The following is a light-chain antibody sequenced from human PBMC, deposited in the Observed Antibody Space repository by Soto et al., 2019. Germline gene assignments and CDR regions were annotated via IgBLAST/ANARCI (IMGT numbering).Light chain of an antibody. J-gene: IGKJ1*01. CDR2: AAS. CDR3: QQSYSTPQT. V-gene: IGKV1-39*01. CDR1: QSISSY. Sequence: DIQMTQSPSSLSASVGDRVTITCRASQSISSYLNWYQQNPGKAPKLLIYAASSLQSGVPSRFSGSGSGTEFTLTISRLQPEDVATYYCQQSYSTPQTFGQATKVEIK.